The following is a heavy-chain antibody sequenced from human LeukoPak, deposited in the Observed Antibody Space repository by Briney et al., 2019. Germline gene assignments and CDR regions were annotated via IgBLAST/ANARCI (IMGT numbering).Heavy chain of an antibody. Sequence: SQTLSLTCTVSGGSIRSGDYFWSWIRQPPGKGLEWIGYIYYSGSTYYDPSLKSRVSISVDTSKNQFSLKLSSVTAADTAVYYCARAGGKDDHWGQGTLVTVSS. V-gene: IGHV4-30-4*01. CDR1: GGSIRSGDYF. CDR2: IYYSGST. J-gene: IGHJ4*02. CDR3: ARAGGKDDH. D-gene: IGHD1-14*01.